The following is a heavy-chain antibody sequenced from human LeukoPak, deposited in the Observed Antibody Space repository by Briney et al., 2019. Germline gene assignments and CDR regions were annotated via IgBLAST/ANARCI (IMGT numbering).Heavy chain of an antibody. D-gene: IGHD3-16*01. V-gene: IGHV4-39*05. CDR2: VHYTRSYSGTT. CDR1: SGSIGSDALY. J-gene: IGHJ4*02. Sequence: PPETSYHTRTVSSGSIGSDALYWGWIRQSPGKGLEWIGSVHYTRSYSGTTYYNPSLESRVTVSTDRSKTLCSLKLSSVTAADTAVYYCATRGMITFGGVKFDYWGQGTLVSVSS. CDR3: ATRGMITFGGVKFDY.